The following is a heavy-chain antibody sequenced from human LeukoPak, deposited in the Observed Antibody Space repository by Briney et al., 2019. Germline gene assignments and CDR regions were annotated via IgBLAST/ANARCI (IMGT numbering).Heavy chain of an antibody. D-gene: IGHD3-16*02. V-gene: IGHV4-34*01. CDR1: GGSLSGHY. CDR3: ARGRYTLYTFDV. CDR2: MTHSGSS. Sequence: SETLSLTCAAYGGSLSGHYWSWVRHPPGKGLEWIGEMTHSGSSSYNPSLKSRVTMSMDTSKNQLSLKLSSVTAADTALYYCARGRYTLYTFDVWGPGTMVTVSS. J-gene: IGHJ3*01.